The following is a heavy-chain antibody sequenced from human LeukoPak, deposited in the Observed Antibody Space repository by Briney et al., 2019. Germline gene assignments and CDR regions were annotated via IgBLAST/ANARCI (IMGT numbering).Heavy chain of an antibody. CDR2: IYTSGST. CDR1: GGSISSGSYY. V-gene: IGHV4-61*02. CDR3: ARGPGIAAAGIIGVDY. J-gene: IGHJ4*02. D-gene: IGHD6-13*01. Sequence: PSQTLSLTCTVSGGSISSGSYYWSWIRQPAGKGLEWIGRIYTSGSTNYNPSLKSRVTISVDTSKNQFSLKLSSVTAADTAVYYCARGPGIAAAGIIGVDYWGQGTLVTVSS.